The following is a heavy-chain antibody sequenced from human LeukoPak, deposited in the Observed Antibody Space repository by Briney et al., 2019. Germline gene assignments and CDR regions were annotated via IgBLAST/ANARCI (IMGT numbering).Heavy chain of an antibody. CDR3: ARADYYGSGSYGTYNWFDP. V-gene: IGHV4-4*07. CDR1: DGSMSDYY. J-gene: IGHJ5*02. Sequence: SETLSLTCTVSDGSMSDYYWSWIRQPAGKGLEWIGRFYSSGSTNYNPSLKTRVTISVDTSKNQISLKLSSVTAADTALYYCARADYYGSGSYGTYNWFDPWGQGTLVTVSS. D-gene: IGHD3-10*01. CDR2: FYSSGST.